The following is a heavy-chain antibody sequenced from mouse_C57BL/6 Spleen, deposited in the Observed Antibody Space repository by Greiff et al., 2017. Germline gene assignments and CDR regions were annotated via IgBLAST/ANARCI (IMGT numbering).Heavy chain of an antibody. J-gene: IGHJ2*01. V-gene: IGHV1-22*01. CDR3: ARLDFYFDY. CDR2: INPNNGGT. Sequence: EVQGVESGPELVKPGASVKMSCKASGYTFTDYNMHWVKQSHGKSLEWIGYINPNNGGTSYNQKFKGKATLTVNKSSSTAYMELRSLTSEDSAVYYCARLDFYFDYWGQGTTLTVSS. CDR1: GYTFTDYN.